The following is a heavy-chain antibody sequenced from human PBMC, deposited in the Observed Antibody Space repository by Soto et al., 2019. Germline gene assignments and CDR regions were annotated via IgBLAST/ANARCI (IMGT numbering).Heavy chain of an antibody. Sequence: PSATLSLTCTVSRGSMSGYYWSWIRQSPGEGLEWIGYIYYSGSTNYNPSLKSRATISVDTSKNQFSVKLSSVTAADTAMYYCARSIVPAASFDCWGQGTPVTVSS. CDR2: IYYSGST. D-gene: IGHD2-2*01. CDR1: RGSMSGYY. V-gene: IGHV4-59*01. CDR3: ARSIVPAASFDC. J-gene: IGHJ4*02.